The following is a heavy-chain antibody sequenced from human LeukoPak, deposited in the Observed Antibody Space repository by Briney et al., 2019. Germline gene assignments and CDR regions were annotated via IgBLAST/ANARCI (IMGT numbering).Heavy chain of an antibody. CDR1: GFTISSYS. CDR3: ARDASRSSGYYYMDV. Sequence: PGGSLRLSCAASGFTISSYSMNWVRQAPGKGLEWVSSISSSSSYIYYADSVKGRFTISRDNAKNSLYLQMNSLRAEDTAVYYCARDASRSSGYYYMDVWGKGTTVTVSS. J-gene: IGHJ6*03. V-gene: IGHV3-21*01. D-gene: IGHD6-19*01. CDR2: ISSSSSYI.